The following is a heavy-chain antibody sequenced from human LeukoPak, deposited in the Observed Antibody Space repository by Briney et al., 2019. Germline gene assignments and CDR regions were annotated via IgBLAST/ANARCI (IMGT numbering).Heavy chain of an antibody. CDR2: IYSGGST. Sequence: GGSLRLSCAASGFTFSSNYMSWVRQAPGKGLEWVSDIYSGGSTYYADSVKGRFTSSRNKSNNTLNLQMNSLRAEDTAVYYCATILRGIDYWGQGILVTVSS. V-gene: IGHV3-53*01. D-gene: IGHD3-16*01. CDR3: ATILRGIDY. J-gene: IGHJ4*02. CDR1: GFTFSSNY.